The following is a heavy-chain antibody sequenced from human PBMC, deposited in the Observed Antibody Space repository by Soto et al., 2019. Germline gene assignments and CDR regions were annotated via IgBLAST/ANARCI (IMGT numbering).Heavy chain of an antibody. Sequence: ASETLSLTCAVYGGSFSGYYWSWIRQPPGKGLEWIGEINHSGSTNYNPSLKSRVTISVDTSKNQFSLKLSSVTAADTAVYYCARGGLRYFDWTQHNWFDPWGQGTLVTVSS. J-gene: IGHJ5*02. CDR2: INHSGST. V-gene: IGHV4-34*01. CDR3: ARGGLRYFDWTQHNWFDP. D-gene: IGHD3-9*01. CDR1: GGSFSGYY.